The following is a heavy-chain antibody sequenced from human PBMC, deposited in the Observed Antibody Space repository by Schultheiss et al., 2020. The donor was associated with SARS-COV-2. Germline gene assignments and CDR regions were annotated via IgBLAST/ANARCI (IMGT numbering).Heavy chain of an antibody. Sequence: GGSLRLSCAASGFTVSSNYMSWVRQAPGKGLEWVSVISTTGGATYYADSVKGRFTISRDNSKNTLYLQMNSLRAEDTAVYYCAREEYYGGAFDIWGQGTMVTVSS. D-gene: IGHD3-3*01. CDR3: AREEYYGGAFDI. CDR2: ISTTGGAT. V-gene: IGHV3-66*01. J-gene: IGHJ3*02. CDR1: GFTVSSNY.